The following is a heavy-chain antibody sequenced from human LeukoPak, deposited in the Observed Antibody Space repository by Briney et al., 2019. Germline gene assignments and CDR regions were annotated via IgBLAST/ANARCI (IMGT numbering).Heavy chain of an antibody. J-gene: IGHJ4*02. CDR1: GGSLEGLY. CDR2: VFHTGVT. D-gene: IGHD3-22*01. Sequence: PSETLSLTCTVSGGSLEGLYWSWIRQSPEKGLEWIGNVFHTGVTSYNLSLKSRVTISVDTSRNQFSLTMTSMTAADTAIYYCTRGGGCGYYFGIPRYYFDAWGQGVLVTVSS. V-gene: IGHV4-59*11. CDR3: TRGGGCGYYFGIPRYYFDA.